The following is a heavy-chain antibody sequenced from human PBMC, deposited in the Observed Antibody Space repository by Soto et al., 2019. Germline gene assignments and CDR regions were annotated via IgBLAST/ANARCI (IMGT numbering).Heavy chain of an antibody. D-gene: IGHD3-10*01. CDR2: ISYDGSNK. Sequence: QVQLVESGGGVVQPGRSLRLSCAASGFTFSSYAMHWVRQAPGKGLEWVAVISYDGSNKYYADSVKGRFTISRDNSKNTLYLQMNSLRAEDTAVYYCARDLQFGEFTFDYWGQGTLVTVSS. CDR3: ARDLQFGEFTFDY. CDR1: GFTFSSYA. J-gene: IGHJ4*02. V-gene: IGHV3-30-3*01.